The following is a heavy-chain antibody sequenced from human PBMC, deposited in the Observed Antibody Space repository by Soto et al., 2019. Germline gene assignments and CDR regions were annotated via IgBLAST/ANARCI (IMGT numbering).Heavy chain of an antibody. V-gene: IGHV3-73*01. J-gene: IGHJ6*03. CDR2: IRSKPNTDAT. D-gene: IGHD2-15*01. CDR1: GFTCSDSA. CDR3: TRHVDCSGGSCYSGYYYYMDV. Sequence: GRSQRLSCAASGFTCSDSARHWVRKASGKGLEWVGRIRSKPNTDATAYAASVKGRFTISRDDSKNTAYLQMNSLKTEDTAVYYCTRHVDCSGGSCYSGYYYYMDVWGKGTTVTVSS.